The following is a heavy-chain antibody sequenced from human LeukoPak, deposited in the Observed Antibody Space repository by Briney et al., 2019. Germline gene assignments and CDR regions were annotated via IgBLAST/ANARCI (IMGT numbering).Heavy chain of an antibody. J-gene: IGHJ3*02. CDR2: INHSGST. CDR1: GGSFSGYY. D-gene: IGHD1-26*01. CDR3: ARETYSLVGDAFDI. V-gene: IGHV4-34*01. Sequence: SETLSLTCAVYGGSFSGYYWSWIRQPPGKGLEWIGEINHSGSTNYNPSLKSRVTISVDTSKNQFSLKLSSVTAADTAVYYCARETYSLVGDAFDIWGQGTMVTVSS.